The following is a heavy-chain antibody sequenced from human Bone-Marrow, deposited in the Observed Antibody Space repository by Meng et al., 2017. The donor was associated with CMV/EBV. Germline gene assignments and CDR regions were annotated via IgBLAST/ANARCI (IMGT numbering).Heavy chain of an antibody. J-gene: IGHJ5*02. V-gene: IGHV1-2*02. Sequence: YTCTGYYMHWVRQAPGQGLEWMGWINPNSGGTNYAQKFQGRVTMTRDTSISTAYMELSRLRSDDTAVYYCARDKTTIFGVVNNWFDPWGQGTLVTVSS. CDR2: INPNSGGT. CDR3: ARDKTTIFGVVNNWFDP. CDR1: YTCTGYY. D-gene: IGHD3-3*01.